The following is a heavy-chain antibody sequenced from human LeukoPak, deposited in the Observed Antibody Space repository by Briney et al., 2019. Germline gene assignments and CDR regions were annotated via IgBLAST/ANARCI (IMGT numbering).Heavy chain of an antibody. CDR1: GGSISSGGYY. D-gene: IGHD2-21*02. J-gene: IGHJ3*02. Sequence: SETLSLTCTVSGGSISSGGYYWRWIRQHPGKGLEWIGYIYYSGSTYYNPSLKSRVTISVDTSKNQFSLKLSSVTAADTAVYYCAREQHLLAYCGGDCYSGSAFDIWGQGTMVTVSS. CDR3: AREQHLLAYCGGDCYSGSAFDI. CDR2: IYYSGST. V-gene: IGHV4-31*03.